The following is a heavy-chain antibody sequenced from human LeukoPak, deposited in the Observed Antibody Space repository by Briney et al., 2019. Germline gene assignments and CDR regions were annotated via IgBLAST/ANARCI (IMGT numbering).Heavy chain of an antibody. V-gene: IGHV3-23*01. CDR1: GFTSSTYA. D-gene: IGHD3-3*01. Sequence: GGSLRLSCAASGFTSSTYAMSWVRQAPGKGLEWVSAISGSGGSTHYADSVKGRFTISRDNSKNTLYLQMNSLRAEDTAVYYCAKGGFSELRFLEWLFDWGQGTLVTVSS. CDR3: AKGGFSELRFLEWLFD. CDR2: ISGSGGST. J-gene: IGHJ4*02.